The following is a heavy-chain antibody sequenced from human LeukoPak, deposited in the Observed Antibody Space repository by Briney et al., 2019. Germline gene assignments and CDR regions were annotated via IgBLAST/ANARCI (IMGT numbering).Heavy chain of an antibody. CDR3: ASNTYGYYFDY. CDR1: GGSFSGYY. Sequence: SETLSLTCAVYGGSFSGYYWSWIRQPPGKGLEWIGEINHSGSTNYNPSLKSRVTVSVDTSKNQFSLKLSSVTAADTAVYYCASNTYGYYFDYWGQGTLVTVSS. V-gene: IGHV4-34*01. D-gene: IGHD4-17*01. J-gene: IGHJ4*02. CDR2: INHSGST.